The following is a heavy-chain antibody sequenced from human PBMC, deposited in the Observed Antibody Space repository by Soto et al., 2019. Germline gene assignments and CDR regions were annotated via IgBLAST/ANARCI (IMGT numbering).Heavy chain of an antibody. J-gene: IGHJ4*02. CDR3: ARHHVRGRTIAGAAEF. D-gene: IGHD6-13*01. V-gene: IGHV4-4*02. CDR2: IFHDGTA. Sequence: SETLSLTCAVSGVSISSGNWWTWVRQTPQRGLEYIGEIFHDGTANYYPSFERRVAISVDTSKNQFSLKLTSVTAADTAIYYCARHHVRGRTIAGAAEFWGQGTLVTVSS. CDR1: GVSISSGNW.